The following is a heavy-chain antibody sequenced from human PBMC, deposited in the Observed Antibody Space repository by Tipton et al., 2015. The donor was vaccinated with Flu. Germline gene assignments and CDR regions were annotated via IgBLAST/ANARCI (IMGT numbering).Heavy chain of an antibody. CDR1: GFSFSTYR. CDR2: ITQSGKDK. V-gene: IGHV3-7*01. J-gene: IGHJ5*02. CDR3: VRDSTGFDWFDP. Sequence: SLRLSCEASGFSFSTYRMSWVRQAPGKGLEWVASITQSGKDKYYVDSLKARFTIFRDNGKNSLSLQMDSLRDDDTAVYYCVRDSTGFDWFDPWGQGTLVTVSS. D-gene: IGHD4-17*01.